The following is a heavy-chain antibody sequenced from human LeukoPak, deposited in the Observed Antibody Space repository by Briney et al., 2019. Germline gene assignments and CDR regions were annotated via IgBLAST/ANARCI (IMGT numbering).Heavy chain of an antibody. CDR3: ARGGSGSYYVLGFDY. CDR1: GLTFSSYA. D-gene: IGHD1-26*01. Sequence: GGSLRLSCAVSGLTFSSYAMSWVRQAPGKGLEWVSAISGSGTNTYYADSVKGRFTVSRDNSKKMLYLQMNSLRAEDTAVYYCARGGSGSYYVLGFDYWGQGTLVTVSS. J-gene: IGHJ4*02. V-gene: IGHV3-23*01. CDR2: ISGSGTNT.